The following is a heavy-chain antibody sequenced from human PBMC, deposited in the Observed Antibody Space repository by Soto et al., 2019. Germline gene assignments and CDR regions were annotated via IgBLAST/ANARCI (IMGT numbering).Heavy chain of an antibody. CDR3: ARGDYGDYSHYFDY. V-gene: IGHV4-31*03. Sequence: SETLSLTCTVSGGSISSGGYYWSWIRQHPGKGLEWIGYIYYSGSTYYNPSLKSRVTISVDTSKNQFSLKLSSVTAADTAVYYCARGDYGDYSHYFDYRGQGTLVTVSS. CDR1: GGSISSGGYY. J-gene: IGHJ4*02. CDR2: IYYSGST. D-gene: IGHD4-17*01.